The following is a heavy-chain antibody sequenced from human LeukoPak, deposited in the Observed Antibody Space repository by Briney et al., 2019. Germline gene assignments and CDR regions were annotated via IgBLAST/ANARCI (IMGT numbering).Heavy chain of an antibody. CDR2: MNPNSGNT. CDR3: ARTVSRITMVRGVMNFDY. V-gene: IGHV1-8*01. Sequence: GASVKVSCKASGYTFTSYDIHWVRQATGQGLEWMGWMNPNSGNTGYAQKFQGRVTMARNTSISTAYMELSSLRSEDTAVYYCARTVSRITMVRGVMNFDYWGQGTLVTVSS. J-gene: IGHJ4*02. D-gene: IGHD3-10*01. CDR1: GYTFTSYD.